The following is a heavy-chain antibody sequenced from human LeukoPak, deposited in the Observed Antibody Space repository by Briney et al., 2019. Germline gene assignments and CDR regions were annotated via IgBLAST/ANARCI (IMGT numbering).Heavy chain of an antibody. J-gene: IGHJ4*02. CDR3: TRNAAYCLDY. D-gene: IGHD2-21*01. CDR2: IDRDGRP. Sequence: PSETLSLTCSVSGGYIRVKNWWSWVRQSPGKGLEWIGEIDRDGRPNYNPSLKSRVTITVDKSQNQFSLKLSSVTAADTAVYYCTRNAAYCLDYWGQGTLVTVSS. CDR1: GGYIRVKNW. V-gene: IGHV4-4*02.